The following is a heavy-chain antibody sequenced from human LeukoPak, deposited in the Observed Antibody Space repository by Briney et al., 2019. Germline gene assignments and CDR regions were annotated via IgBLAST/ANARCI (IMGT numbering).Heavy chain of an antibody. CDR3: ATAPAGWLVPFDY. V-gene: IGHV1-2*02. CDR1: GYTFTGYY. CDR2: INPNSGGT. J-gene: IGHJ4*02. Sequence: VASVNVSCKASGYTFTGYYMHWVRQAPGQGLEWMGWINPNSGGTNYAQKFQGRVTMTRDTSISTAYMELSRLRSDATAVYYCATAPAGWLVPFDYWGQGTLVTVSS. D-gene: IGHD6-19*01.